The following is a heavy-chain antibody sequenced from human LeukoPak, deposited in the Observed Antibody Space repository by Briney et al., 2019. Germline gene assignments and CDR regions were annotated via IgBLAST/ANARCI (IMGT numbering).Heavy chain of an antibody. CDR1: GFTFSSYW. Sequence: GGSLRLSCAASGFTFSSYWMSWVRQAPGKGLEWVANIKQDGSEKYYVDSVKGRFTISRDNAKNSLYLQMNSLRAEDTAVYYCARVTSYYYDSRGVRTFDYWGQGTLVTVSS. CDR3: ARVTSYYYDSRGVRTFDY. J-gene: IGHJ4*02. D-gene: IGHD3-22*01. V-gene: IGHV3-7*04. CDR2: IKQDGSEK.